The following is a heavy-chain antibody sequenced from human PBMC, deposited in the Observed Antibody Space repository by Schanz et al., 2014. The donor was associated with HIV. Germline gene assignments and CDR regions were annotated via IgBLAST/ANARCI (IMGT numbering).Heavy chain of an antibody. J-gene: IGHJ4*02. Sequence: QVQLVQSGAEVKKPGSSVKVSCKPSGGTLTNYAISWVRQAPGQGLEWIGHFNVMLSKINSAQKFQGRVSMTADPSTNTAYMELSSLRSEDTAVYYCARDSPVAAGTLDYWGQGTLVTVSS. V-gene: IGHV1-69*01. CDR2: FNVMLSKI. CDR1: GGTLTNYA. D-gene: IGHD6-13*01. CDR3: ARDSPVAAGTLDY.